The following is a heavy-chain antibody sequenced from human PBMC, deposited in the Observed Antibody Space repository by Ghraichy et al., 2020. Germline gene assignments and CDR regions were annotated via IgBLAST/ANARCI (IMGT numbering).Heavy chain of an antibody. D-gene: IGHD2/OR15-2a*01. CDR1: GFTFSDFG. CDR2: ISFHGSNR. Sequence: SCAASGFTFSDFGIHWVRQAPGKGLEWVAVISFHGSNRHYADSVKGRFTISRDNSKDTVYLQMDSLRPEDTALYYCTKDHSTSSAGMDVWGQGTRVTVSS. CDR3: TKDHSTSSAGMDV. J-gene: IGHJ6*02. V-gene: IGHV3-30*18.